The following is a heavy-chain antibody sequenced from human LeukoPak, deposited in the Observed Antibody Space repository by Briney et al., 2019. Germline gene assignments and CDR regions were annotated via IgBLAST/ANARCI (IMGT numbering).Heavy chain of an antibody. CDR2: ITGSGSNT. V-gene: IGHV3-23*01. J-gene: IGHJ3*02. CDR3: AKVAGTGAFDI. CDR1: GFTFSNYW. Sequence: GGSLRLSCAASGFTFSNYWMHWVRQAPGKGLEWVSAITGSGSNTYYADSVKGRFTISRDNSKNTLYLQMNSLRAEDTAVYYCAKVAGTGAFDIWGQGTMVTVSS. D-gene: IGHD6-19*01.